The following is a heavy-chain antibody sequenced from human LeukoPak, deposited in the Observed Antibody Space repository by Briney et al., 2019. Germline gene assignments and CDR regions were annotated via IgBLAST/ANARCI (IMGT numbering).Heavy chain of an antibody. Sequence: GGSLRHSSAASEFTSSVSISCCGSQAPGKGPEWVSSISSSSGDIYYGDSVKGRFTISRDNAKNSLYLQMNSLRVQDTAVYFLTGGSGHVDVFRCARPALNETWGEGTLVTVSS. D-gene: IGHD1-20*01. CDR3: TGGSGHVDVFRCARPALNET. CDR1: EFTSSVSIS. CDR2: ISSSSGDI. V-gene: IGHV3-21*01. J-gene: IGHJ1*01.